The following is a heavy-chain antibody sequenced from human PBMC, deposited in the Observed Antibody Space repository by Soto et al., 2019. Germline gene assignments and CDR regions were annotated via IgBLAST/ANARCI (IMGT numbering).Heavy chain of an antibody. J-gene: IGHJ3*02. Sequence: GGPLRLSGAAWGFTFSSSGMSWVRQGPGEGLEGGANIKQDGSEKYYVDSVKGRFTIPRDNAKNSLYLQMNSLRAEDPAVYYCARDPLYCSGGRCYDAFDIGSQGTMVTVSS. CDR3: ARDPLYCSGGRCYDAFDI. CDR1: GFTFSSSG. CDR2: IKQDGSEK. V-gene: IGHV3-7*01. D-gene: IGHD2-15*01.